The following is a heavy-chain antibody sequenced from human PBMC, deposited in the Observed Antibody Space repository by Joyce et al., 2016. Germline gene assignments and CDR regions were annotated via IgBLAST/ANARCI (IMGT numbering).Heavy chain of an antibody. CDR1: GGAISSRSYF. CDR2: IYYGGNT. Sequence: QLQLQESGPGLVKPSETLSLTCAVSGGAISSRSYFWGWIRQPPGKGLAWIGSIYYGGNTYYNSSLKSRLSISVDTSNIQFSLNLSSVTAADTAVYYCARGEGYWGQGILVTVSS. J-gene: IGHJ4*02. CDR3: ARGEGY. D-gene: IGHD3-16*01. V-gene: IGHV4-39*01.